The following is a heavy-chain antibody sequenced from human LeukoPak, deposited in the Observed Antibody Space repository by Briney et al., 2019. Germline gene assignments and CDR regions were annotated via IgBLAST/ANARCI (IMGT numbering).Heavy chain of an antibody. CDR2: ISSSSSYI. CDR3: ANPFDGPFDY. V-gene: IGHV3-21*01. J-gene: IGHJ4*02. Sequence: PGGSLRLSCAASGFTFSSYSMNWVRQAPGKGLEWVSSISSSSSYIYYADSVKGRFTISRDNSKNTLYLQMNSLRAEDTAVYYCANPFDGPFDYWGQGTLVTVSS. CDR1: GFTFSSYS. D-gene: IGHD4-17*01.